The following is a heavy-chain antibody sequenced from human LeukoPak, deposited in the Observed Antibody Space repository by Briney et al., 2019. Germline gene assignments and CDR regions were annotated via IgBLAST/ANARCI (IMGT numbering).Heavy chain of an antibody. D-gene: IGHD4-17*01. CDR2: INHSGST. Sequence: PSETLSLTCAVYGGSFSGYYWSWTRQPPGKGLEWIGEINHSGSTNYNPSLKSRVTISVDTSKNQFSLKLSSVTAADTAVYYCARGWMTTVTHFDYWGQGTLVTVSS. V-gene: IGHV4-34*01. CDR1: GGSFSGYY. J-gene: IGHJ4*02. CDR3: ARGWMTTVTHFDY.